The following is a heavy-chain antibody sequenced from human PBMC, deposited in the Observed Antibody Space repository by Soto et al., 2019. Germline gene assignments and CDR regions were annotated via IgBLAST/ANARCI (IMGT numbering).Heavy chain of an antibody. D-gene: IGHD6-13*01. CDR3: AKEYEYSSSWERIDY. J-gene: IGHJ4*02. V-gene: IGHV3-23*01. CDR2: ISGSGIST. Sequence: EVQLLDSGGGLVQPGGSLRLSCAASGFTFSSYAMSWVRQAPGKGLEWVSAISGSGISTYYADSVKGRFTISRDNSKNTQYLQMNSLRAEDTAVYYCAKEYEYSSSWERIDYWGQGTLVTVSS. CDR1: GFTFSSYA.